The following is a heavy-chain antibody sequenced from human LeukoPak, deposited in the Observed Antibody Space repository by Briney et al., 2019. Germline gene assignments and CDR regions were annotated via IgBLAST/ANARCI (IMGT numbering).Heavy chain of an antibody. CDR2: INAGNGNT. Sequence: GASVKVSCKASGYTLTSYAMHWVRQAPGQRLEWMGWINAGNGNTKYSQKFQGRVTITRDTSASTAYMELSSLRSEDTAVYYCARAYYYGSGSYYFDYWGQGTLVTVSS. J-gene: IGHJ4*02. CDR3: ARAYYYGSGSYYFDY. D-gene: IGHD3-10*01. CDR1: GYTLTSYA. V-gene: IGHV1-3*01.